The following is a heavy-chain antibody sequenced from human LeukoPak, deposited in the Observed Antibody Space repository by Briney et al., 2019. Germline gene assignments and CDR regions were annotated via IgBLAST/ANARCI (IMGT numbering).Heavy chain of an antibody. D-gene: IGHD2-15*01. V-gene: IGHV4-59*01. CDR2: VDCRGNT. CDR3: ARVEVGAANRQWYGMDV. CDR1: GGSISSYY. Sequence: SETLSLTCTISGGSISSYYWSWIRQPPGKGLEWIGYVDCRGNTNYNPSLKSRVTISIDTSKSLFSLKLNSATAADTAVYYCARVEVGAANRQWYGMDVWGQGTTVTVSS. J-gene: IGHJ6*02.